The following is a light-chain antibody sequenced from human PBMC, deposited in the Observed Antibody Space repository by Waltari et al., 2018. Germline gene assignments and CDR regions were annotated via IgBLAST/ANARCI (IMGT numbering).Light chain of an antibody. V-gene: IGLV1-44*01. J-gene: IGLJ1*01. CDR1: TSNIGSNT. CDR2: TNN. CDR3: AAWDDSLKGYV. Sequence: QSVLTQPPSASGTPGQRVTISCSGSTSNIGSNTVTWYQQVPGTAPKLLIYTNNQRPSGVPDRFYGSKSGTSASLAISGLQSEDEADYYCAAWDDSLKGYVFGPGTKVTVL.